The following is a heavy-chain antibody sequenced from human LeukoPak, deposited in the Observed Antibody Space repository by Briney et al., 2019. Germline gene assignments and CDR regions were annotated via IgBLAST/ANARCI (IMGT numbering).Heavy chain of an antibody. CDR2: IYYSGST. D-gene: IGHD2-15*01. Sequence: PSETLSLTCTVSGGSISSSSYYWGWIRQPPGKGLEWIGSIYYSGSTYYNPSLKSRVTISVDTSKNQFSLKLSSVTAADTAVYYCARDESSSASFAYWALATLVTISS. V-gene: IGHV4-39*07. J-gene: IGHJ4*02. CDR1: GGSISSSSYY. CDR3: ARDESSSASFAY.